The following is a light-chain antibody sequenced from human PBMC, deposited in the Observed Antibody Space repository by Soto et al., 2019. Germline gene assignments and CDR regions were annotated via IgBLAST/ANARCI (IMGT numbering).Light chain of an antibody. Sequence: DIQMNQSPTSLSASVGDSVSITCRASQSIRTHLNWYQQKPGKAPKLLIYAASTLQSGVPSRFSGSGSGTDFTLTISCLQSEDFATYYCQQYYSYPLTFGRGTKVDIK. CDR3: QQYYSYPLT. J-gene: IGKJ4*02. CDR1: QSIRTH. CDR2: AAS. V-gene: IGKV1-17*01.